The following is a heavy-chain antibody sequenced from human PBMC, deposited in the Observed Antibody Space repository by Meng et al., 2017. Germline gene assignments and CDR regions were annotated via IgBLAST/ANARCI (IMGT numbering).Heavy chain of an antibody. J-gene: IGHJ4*02. CDR3: ARDTNWGDFDY. D-gene: IGHD7-27*01. V-gene: IGHV4-39*07. Sequence: CPVSRGSLTTKNFYWGWFRQPTGQGLEWIGTISFDGNTYYNPSLNSRVTITMHTSKNQFSLGMNSVTAADTAKYSCARDTNWGDFDYWGQGRLVTVSS. CDR1: RGSLTTKNFY. CDR2: ISFDGNT.